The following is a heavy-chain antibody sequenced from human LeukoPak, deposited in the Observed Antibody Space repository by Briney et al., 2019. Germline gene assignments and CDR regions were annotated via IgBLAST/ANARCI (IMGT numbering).Heavy chain of an antibody. CDR2: ISAYNGNT. CDR3: ARTFHVDTVWFDP. V-gene: IGHV1-18*01. Sequence: ASVKVSCKASGDTFIINDINWVRQAPGQGLEWMGWISAYNGNTNYAQKLQGRVTMTTDTSTSTAYMELRSLRSDDTAVYYCARTFHVDTVWFDPWGQGTLVTVSS. D-gene: IGHD5-18*01. J-gene: IGHJ5*02. CDR1: GDTFIIND.